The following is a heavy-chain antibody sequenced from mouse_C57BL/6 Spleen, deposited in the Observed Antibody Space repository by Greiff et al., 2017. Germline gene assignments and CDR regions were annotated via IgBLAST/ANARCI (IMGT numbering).Heavy chain of an antibody. Sequence: QVQLQQSGAELVKPGASVKMSCKASGYTFTSYWITWVKQRPGQGLEWIGDIYPGSGSTNYNEKFKSKATLTVDTSSSTAYMQLSSLTSEDSAVYYCARSYDGYSSFAYWGQGTLVTVSA. CDR1: GYTFTSYW. V-gene: IGHV1-55*01. D-gene: IGHD2-3*01. J-gene: IGHJ3*01. CDR3: ARSYDGYSSFAY. CDR2: IYPGSGST.